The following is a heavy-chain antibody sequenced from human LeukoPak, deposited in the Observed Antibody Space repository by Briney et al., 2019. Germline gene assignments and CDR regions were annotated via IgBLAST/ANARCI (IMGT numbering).Heavy chain of an antibody. CDR3: AREWAYSSSSGLGY. V-gene: IGHV4-34*01. CDR1: GGSFSGYY. CDR2: INHSGST. D-gene: IGHD6-6*01. Sequence: SETLSLTCAVYGGSFSGYYWSWIRQPPGKGLEWIGEINHSGSTNYNPSLKSRVTISVDTSQNQFSLKLSSVTAADTAVYYCAREWAYSSSSGLGYWGQGTLVTVSS. J-gene: IGHJ4*02.